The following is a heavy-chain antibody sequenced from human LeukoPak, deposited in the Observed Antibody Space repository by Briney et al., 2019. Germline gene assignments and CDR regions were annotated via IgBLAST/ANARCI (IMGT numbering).Heavy chain of an antibody. V-gene: IGHV3-30*18. CDR1: GFTFSSYG. J-gene: IGHJ6*02. CDR2: ISYDGSNK. Sequence: GRSLRLSCAASGFTFSSYGKHWVRQAPGKGLEWVAVISYDGSNKYYADSVKGRFTISRDNSKNTLYLQMNSLRAEDTAVYYCAKNLLIDDIAAAQYRVYYGMDVWGQGTTVTVSS. D-gene: IGHD6-13*01. CDR3: AKNLLIDDIAAAQYRVYYGMDV.